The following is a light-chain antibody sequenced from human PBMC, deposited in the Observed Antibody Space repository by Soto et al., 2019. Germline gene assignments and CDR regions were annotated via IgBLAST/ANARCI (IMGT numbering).Light chain of an antibody. V-gene: IGKV3-20*01. CDR2: GAS. CDR3: QQYGSSPLIT. J-gene: IGKJ5*01. Sequence: EIVLTQSPDTLSLSPGERATLSCRASQSVSSSYLAWYQQKPGQAPRLLIFGASSRATGVSDRFSGSGAGTDFTLTISRLEPEDFAVYYCQQYGSSPLITFGQGTRLE. CDR1: QSVSSSY.